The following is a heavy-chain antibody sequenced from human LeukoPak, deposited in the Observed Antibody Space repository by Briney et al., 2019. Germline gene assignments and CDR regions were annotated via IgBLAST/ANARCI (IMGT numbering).Heavy chain of an antibody. V-gene: IGHV1-18*01. D-gene: IGHD3-9*01. Sequence: ASVKVSCKASGYTFTSYGISWVRQAPGQGLEWMGWISAYNGNTNYAQKLQGRVTMTTDTSTSTAYMELRSLRSDDTAVYYCARDDYDILTGYYRLDYWGQGTLVTVSS. CDR2: ISAYNGNT. CDR1: GYTFTSYG. CDR3: ARDDYDILTGYYRLDY. J-gene: IGHJ4*02.